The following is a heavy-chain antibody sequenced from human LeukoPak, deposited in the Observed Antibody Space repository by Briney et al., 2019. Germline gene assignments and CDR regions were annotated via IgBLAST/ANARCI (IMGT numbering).Heavy chain of an antibody. V-gene: IGHV4-4*07. Sequence: SETLSLTCTVAGGSISSYYWSWIRQPAGKGLEWIGRIYSSGSTNYNPSLRSRVTMSVDTSKNQFSLKLNSVTAADTAVYYCARDMRVVVGTSDYWGQGTLVTVSS. CDR1: GGSISSYY. D-gene: IGHD3-22*01. CDR3: ARDMRVVVGTSDY. CDR2: IYSSGST. J-gene: IGHJ4*02.